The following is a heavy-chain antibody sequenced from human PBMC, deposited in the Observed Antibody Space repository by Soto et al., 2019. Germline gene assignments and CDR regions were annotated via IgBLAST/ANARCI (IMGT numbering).Heavy chain of an antibody. Sequence: EVKLLESGGGLVQPGGSLRLSCAASGFTFSSYAMSWVRQAPGKGREWVSAISGSGGSTDYADSVKGRFTISRDTSKNTLYRQMNRLRAEDTAVYYCARNRQVDYWGQGTLVTVSS. J-gene: IGHJ4*02. CDR1: GFTFSSYA. CDR3: ARNRQVDY. CDR2: ISGSGGST. V-gene: IGHV3-23*01.